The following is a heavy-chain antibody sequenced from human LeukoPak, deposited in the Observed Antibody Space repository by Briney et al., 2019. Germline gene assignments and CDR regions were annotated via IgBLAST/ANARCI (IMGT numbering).Heavy chain of an antibody. D-gene: IGHD6-19*01. J-gene: IGHJ4*02. CDR3: ARVYSSGWHYFDY. Sequence: SETLSLTCAVSGGSISSSNWWSWVRQPPGKGLEWIGEIYHSGSTNYNPSLKSRVTISVDKAKNQFSLKLSSVTAADTAVYYWARVYSSGWHYFDYWGQGTLVTVSS. CDR2: IYHSGST. V-gene: IGHV4-4*02. CDR1: GGSISSSNW.